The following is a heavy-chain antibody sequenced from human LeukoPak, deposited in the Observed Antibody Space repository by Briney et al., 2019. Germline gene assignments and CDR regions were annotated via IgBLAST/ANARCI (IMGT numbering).Heavy chain of an antibody. CDR3: TRGPTSTTDY. CDR1: GFTFGSYS. J-gene: IGHJ4*02. D-gene: IGHD4-11*01. V-gene: IGHV3-7*01. CDR2: IKQDGSDK. Sequence: GGSLRLSCAASGFTFGSYSMNWVRQTPGKGLEWVANIKQDGSDKYYVDSVKGRFTISRDNAKNSLYLQMNSLRADDAAVYYCTRGPTSTTDYWGQGTLVTVSS.